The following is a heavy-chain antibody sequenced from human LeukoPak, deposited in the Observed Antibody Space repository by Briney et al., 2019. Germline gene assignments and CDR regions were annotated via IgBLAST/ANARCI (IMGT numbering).Heavy chain of an antibody. Sequence: PSETLSLTCTVSGASISSYYWSWIRQPAGKGLEWIGRISSSGSTNYNPSLKSRVTMSADTSKNQFSLKLSSVTAADTAVYYCAKVMVGHIVVVTSAFDIWGQGTMVTVSS. V-gene: IGHV4-4*07. CDR2: ISSSGST. CDR1: GASISSYY. CDR3: AKVMVGHIVVVTSAFDI. D-gene: IGHD2-21*02. J-gene: IGHJ3*02.